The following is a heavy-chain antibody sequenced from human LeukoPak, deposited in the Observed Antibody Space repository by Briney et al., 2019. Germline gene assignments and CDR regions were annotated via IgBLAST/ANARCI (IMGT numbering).Heavy chain of an antibody. CDR3: ASPSSSSSSYDY. CDR2: INDSGDT. J-gene: IGHJ4*02. V-gene: IGHV4-39*01. D-gene: IGHD6-6*01. CDR1: GGSIISSSYY. Sequence: SETLSLTCSVSGGSIISSSYYWGWIRQPPGKGLEWIGNINDSGDTYHNPSLKSRVTISVDTSKNQFSLKLSSVTAADTAVYYCASPSSSSSSYDYWGQGTLVTVSS.